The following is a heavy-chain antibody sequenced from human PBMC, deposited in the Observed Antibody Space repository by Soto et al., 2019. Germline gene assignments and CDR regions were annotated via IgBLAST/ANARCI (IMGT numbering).Heavy chain of an antibody. CDR3: AKASQYTDSSGYYSELHFFDY. D-gene: IGHD3-22*01. J-gene: IGHJ4*02. V-gene: IGHV4-59*01. Sequence: ASETLSLTCTVSGGSISDFYWSWIRQPPGKGLEWIGYIYYTGSTNYNPSLKSRVSISVDTSKRQSSLKLSSVTAADTAVYYCAKASQYTDSSGYYSELHFFDYWGQGSLVTVSS. CDR2: IYYTGST. CDR1: GGSISDFY.